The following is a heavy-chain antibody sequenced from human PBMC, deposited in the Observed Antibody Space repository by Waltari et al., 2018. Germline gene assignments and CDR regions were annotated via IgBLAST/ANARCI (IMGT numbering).Heavy chain of an antibody. CDR1: GFTFSDSW. J-gene: IGHJ4*02. Sequence: EVQLVESGGDLVQPGGSLRLSCEASGFTFSDSWMPWVRKAPGKGLEWVANIKQDGSKYYYVDSVKGRFTISRDNAKSSLYLQMNSLRAEDTAVYYCARRYFDYWGRGSLVTVSS. CDR2: IKQDGSKY. CDR3: ARRYFDY. V-gene: IGHV3-7*01.